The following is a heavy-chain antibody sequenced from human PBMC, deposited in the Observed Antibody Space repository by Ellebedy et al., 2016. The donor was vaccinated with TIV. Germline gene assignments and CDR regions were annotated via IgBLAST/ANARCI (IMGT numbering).Heavy chain of an antibody. J-gene: IGHJ6*02. Sequence: PGGSLRLSCAASGFTFSSYTLHWVRQAPGKGLEWVAVISFDGTDKYYADSVKGRFTISRDNSKNTLYLQLNSLRAEDTAVYYCARGTYKNLYYYYGLDVWGPGATVTVSS. V-gene: IGHV3-30*04. CDR1: GFTFSSYT. CDR3: ARGTYKNLYYYYGLDV. D-gene: IGHD3-16*01. CDR2: ISFDGTDK.